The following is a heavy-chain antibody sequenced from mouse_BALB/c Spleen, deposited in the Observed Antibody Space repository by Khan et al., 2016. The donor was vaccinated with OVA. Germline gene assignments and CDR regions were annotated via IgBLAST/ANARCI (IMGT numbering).Heavy chain of an antibody. J-gene: IGHJ4*01. V-gene: IGHV3-1*02. CDR2: IYFSGSI. Sequence: VQLKQSGPDLVKPSQSLSLTCTVTGYSITSGYAWHWIRQFPGNKLEWMAYIYFSGSINYNPSLKSRISVTRDTSKNQFFLQLNSVTSEDTATYYCTRDGNYMDYWGQGTSVTVSA. CDR3: TRDGNYMDY. CDR1: GYSITSGYA. D-gene: IGHD2-1*01.